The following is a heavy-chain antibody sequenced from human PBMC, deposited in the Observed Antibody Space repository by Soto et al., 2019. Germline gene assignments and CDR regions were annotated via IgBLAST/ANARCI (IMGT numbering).Heavy chain of an antibody. D-gene: IGHD2-8*01. CDR3: TRDSDRPYCTNGVCEGYYFDY. V-gene: IGHV3-49*03. J-gene: IGHJ4*02. CDR2: IRSKAYGGTT. CDR1: GFTFGDYA. Sequence: GGSLRLSCTASGFTFGDYAMSWFRQAPGKGLEWVGFIRSKAYGGTTEYAASVKGRFTISRDDSKSIAYLQMNSLKTEDTAVYYCTRDSDRPYCTNGVCEGYYFDYWGQGTLVTVSS.